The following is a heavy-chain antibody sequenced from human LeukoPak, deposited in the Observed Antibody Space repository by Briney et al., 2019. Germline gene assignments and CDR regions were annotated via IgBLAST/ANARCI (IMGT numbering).Heavy chain of an antibody. V-gene: IGHV1-8*01. CDR1: GYTFTSYD. D-gene: IGHD3-3*01. CDR2: MNPNSGNT. J-gene: IGHJ6*03. CDR3: ARMYYDFWSGYPPLYYYYYYMDV. Sequence: ASVKVSCKASGYTFTSYDINWVRQATGQGLEWMGWMNPNSGNTGYAQKFQGRVTMTRNTSISTAYIELSSLRSEDTAVYYCARMYYDFWSGYPPLYYYYYYMDVWGKGTTVTVSS.